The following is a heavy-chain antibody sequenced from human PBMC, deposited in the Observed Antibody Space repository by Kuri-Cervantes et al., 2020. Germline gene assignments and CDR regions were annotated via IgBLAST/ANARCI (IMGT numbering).Heavy chain of an antibody. CDR3: ARGAGSFNY. V-gene: IGHV4-39*01. D-gene: IGHD3-10*01. CDR1: GGSISSSSYY. J-gene: IGHJ4*02. CDR2: IYYSGST. Sequence: SETLSLTCTVSGGSISSSSYYWGWIRQPPGKGLEWIGSIYYSGSTYYNPSLKSRVTISVDTSKNQFSLKLSSVTAADTAVYYCARGAGSFNYWGQGTLVTVSS.